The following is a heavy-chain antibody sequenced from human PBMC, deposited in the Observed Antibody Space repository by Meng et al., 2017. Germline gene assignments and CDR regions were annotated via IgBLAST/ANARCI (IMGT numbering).Heavy chain of an antibody. J-gene: IGHJ4*02. CDR3: ARDSCTGGICYRGSFDY. V-gene: IGHV1-3*01. CDR2: LNAGNGDT. Sequence: AVAELKEPWASMKVSCKASGYTFTSYAMHWVRQAPGQSLEWMGWLNAGNGDTKYSQKFQGRVTITRDSSASTAYMELSSLRSEDTAVYYCARDSCTGGICYRGSFDYWAQGTLVTVSS. D-gene: IGHD2-15*01. CDR1: GYTFTSYA.